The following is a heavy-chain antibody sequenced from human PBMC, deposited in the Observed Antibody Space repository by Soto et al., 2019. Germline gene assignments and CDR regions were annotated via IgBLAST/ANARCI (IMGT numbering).Heavy chain of an antibody. J-gene: IGHJ4*02. CDR1: GYIFTGYY. CDR2: INPNTRGT. Sequence: SVKVSCKASGYIFTGYYIHCVRQAPGQGLEWMGWINPNTRGTHSAQRFQGRVTMTRDTYISTAYMELSRLRADDSAVDYWARDRYSGYNSQFDYWGQGTLVTVSS. CDR3: ARDRYSGYNSQFDY. V-gene: IGHV1-2*02. D-gene: IGHD5-12*01.